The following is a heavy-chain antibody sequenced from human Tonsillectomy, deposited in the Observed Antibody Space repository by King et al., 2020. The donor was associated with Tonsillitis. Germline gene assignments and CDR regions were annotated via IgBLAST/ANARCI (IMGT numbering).Heavy chain of an antibody. V-gene: IGHV3-30-3*01. D-gene: IGHD3-10*01. CDR1: GFTFSNFA. Sequence: VQLVESGGGVVQPGTSLRLSCAASGFTFSNFAMHWVRQAPGMGLEWMTLISFDGTNIHSADSVKGRFTVSRDNSKHTLYLQMHSLRTEDTAIYYCARQREVYGSGSYALAYWGQGTPVTVSS. CDR2: ISFDGTNI. J-gene: IGHJ4*02. CDR3: ARQREVYGSGSYALAY.